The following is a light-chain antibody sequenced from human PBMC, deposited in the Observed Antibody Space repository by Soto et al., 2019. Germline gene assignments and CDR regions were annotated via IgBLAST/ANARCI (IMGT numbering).Light chain of an antibody. CDR1: QRVSSSY. V-gene: IGKV3D-7*01. J-gene: IGKJ1*01. CDR2: GAS. Sequence: EIVMTQSPVTLSLSPGERATLSCRASQRVSSSYLSWYQQKPGQAPRLLIYGASTRATGIPARFSGSGSGTDFTLTISSLQPEDFAFYYCQQDYNLRTFGQGTKVEIK. CDR3: QQDYNLRT.